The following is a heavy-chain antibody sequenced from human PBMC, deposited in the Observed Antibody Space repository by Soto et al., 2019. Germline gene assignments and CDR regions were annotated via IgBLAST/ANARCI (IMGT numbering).Heavy chain of an antibody. J-gene: IGHJ4*02. D-gene: IGHD1-1*01. CDR1: VFTFSNYA. V-gene: IGHV3-23*01. CDR3: ARESEH. Sequence: WGSLRISCASSVFTFSNYAMSWVRQAPGKGLEWVSTITGSAGGTYYADSMKGRFTISRDNSKSTLYLQMYSLRVEDTAVYYCARESEHWGQGTLVTVSS. CDR2: ITGSAGGT.